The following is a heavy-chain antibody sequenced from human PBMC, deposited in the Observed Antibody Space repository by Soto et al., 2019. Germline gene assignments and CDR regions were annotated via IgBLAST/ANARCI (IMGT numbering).Heavy chain of an antibody. CDR1: GFTFSDYS. Sequence: PGRSLRLSCAASGFTFSDYSMNWVRQAPGRGLEWVSYISSSSFTIHYADSVEGRFAISRDNAKNSLYLQMNSLRAEDTAVYYCASDYNDFWSGQFDYWAQGALVPVSS. CDR3: ASDYNDFWSGQFDY. V-gene: IGHV3-48*01. D-gene: IGHD3-3*01. J-gene: IGHJ4*02. CDR2: ISSSSFTI.